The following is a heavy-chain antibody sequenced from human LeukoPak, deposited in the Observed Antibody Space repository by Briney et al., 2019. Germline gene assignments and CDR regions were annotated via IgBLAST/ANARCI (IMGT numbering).Heavy chain of an antibody. Sequence: GGSLRLSCAASGFTFSNAWMSWVRQAPGKGLEWVGRIKSKTDGGTTDYAAPVKGRFTISRDDSKNTLYLQMDSLKTEDTAVYYCRAVVTAYDAFDIWGQGTMVTVSS. V-gene: IGHV3-15*01. J-gene: IGHJ3*02. CDR3: RAVVTAYDAFDI. D-gene: IGHD2-21*02. CDR1: GFTFSNAW. CDR2: IKSKTDGGTT.